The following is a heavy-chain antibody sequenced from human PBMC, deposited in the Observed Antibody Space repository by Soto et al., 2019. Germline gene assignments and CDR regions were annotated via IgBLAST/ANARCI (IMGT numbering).Heavy chain of an antibody. CDR2: MNPNSGNT. V-gene: IGHV1-8*01. J-gene: IGHJ4*02. CDR1: GYTFTSYD. CDR3: ARGRSTSLFSDY. D-gene: IGHD6-13*01. Sequence: QVQLVQSGAEVKKPGASVKVSCKTSGYTFTSYDINWVRQATGHGLEWMGWMNPNSGNTGYAQNLQGRVTMTRNTSISTAYMELSGLRSDDTAVYYCARGRSTSLFSDYWGQGTLVTVSS.